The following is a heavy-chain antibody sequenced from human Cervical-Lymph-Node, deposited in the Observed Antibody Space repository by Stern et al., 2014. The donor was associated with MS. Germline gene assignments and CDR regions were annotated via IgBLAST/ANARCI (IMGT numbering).Heavy chain of an antibody. J-gene: IGHJ2*01. CDR3: ARGDSSGWYSWYFDL. CDR1: GGTFRRST. V-gene: IGHV1-69*01. CDR2: TTPMFGTV. D-gene: IGHD6-19*01. Sequence: QVQLVQSGAEVKKPGSSVKVSCKASGGTFRRSTISWVRQAPGQGLEWMGGTTPMFGTVHYAQKFQGRVTIIADESTSTAYMELSRLTSEDTAVYYCARGDSSGWYSWYFDLWGRDTLVTVSS.